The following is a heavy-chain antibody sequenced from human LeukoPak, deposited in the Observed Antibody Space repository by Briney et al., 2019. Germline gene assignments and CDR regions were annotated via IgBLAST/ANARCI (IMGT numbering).Heavy chain of an antibody. D-gene: IGHD4-17*01. V-gene: IGHV3-23*01. J-gene: IGHJ4*02. CDR2: ISGTGAVT. CDR1: GFTFANYA. Sequence: PGGSLRLSCAASGFTFANYAMGWVRQAPGKGLEWVSAISGTGAVTYYSDSVRGRFTISRDNSKNTLYLQMNSLRAEDTAVYYCAKEIWPTVTTPGWTYFDYWGQGALVTVSS. CDR3: AKEIWPTVTTPGWTYFDY.